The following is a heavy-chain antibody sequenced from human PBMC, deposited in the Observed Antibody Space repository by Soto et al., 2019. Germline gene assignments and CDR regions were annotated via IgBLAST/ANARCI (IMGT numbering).Heavy chain of an antibody. V-gene: IGHV1-69*02. CDR3: ARPTGGHDAGGNYMDV. D-gene: IGHD2-8*02. CDR2: IIPIVGLT. Sequence: QVQLLQSGSEVKKPGSSVKVSCRASGGSLSSYPVTWVRQAPGQGLEWMGRIIPIVGLTNYAQKFQGRVTITADKSTSPAYMELSSLRSDDTAVYYCARPTGGHDAGGNYMDVCGKGTTVIVSS. J-gene: IGHJ6*03. CDR1: GGSLSSYP.